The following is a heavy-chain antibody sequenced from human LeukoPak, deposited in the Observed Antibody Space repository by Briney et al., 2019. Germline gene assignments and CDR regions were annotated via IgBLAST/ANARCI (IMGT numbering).Heavy chain of an antibody. CDR1: GFTFSSYW. Sequence: GGSLRLSCAASGFTFSSYWISWVRQAPGKGREWGANIKQDGSEKYVDSVKGRFTISRDNAKNSLYLQMNSLRVEDTAVYYCARAYYDFWSGYYYYYYYGMDVWGQGTTVTVSS. J-gene: IGHJ6*02. D-gene: IGHD3-3*01. V-gene: IGHV3-7*04. CDR3: ARAYYDFWSGYYYYYYYGMDV. CDR2: IKQDGSEK.